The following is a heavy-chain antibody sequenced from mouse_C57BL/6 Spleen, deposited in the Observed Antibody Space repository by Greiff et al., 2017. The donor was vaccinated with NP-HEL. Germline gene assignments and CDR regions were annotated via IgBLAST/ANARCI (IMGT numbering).Heavy chain of an antibody. Sequence: QLQLQQSGAELARPGASVKLSCKASGYTFTSYGISWVKQRTGQGLEWIGEIYPRSGNTYYNEKFKGKATLTADKSSSTAYMELRSLTSEDSAVYFCALRYYAMDYWGQGTSVTVSS. J-gene: IGHJ4*01. V-gene: IGHV1-81*01. CDR3: ALRYYAMDY. D-gene: IGHD1-1*01. CDR1: GYTFTSYG. CDR2: IYPRSGNT.